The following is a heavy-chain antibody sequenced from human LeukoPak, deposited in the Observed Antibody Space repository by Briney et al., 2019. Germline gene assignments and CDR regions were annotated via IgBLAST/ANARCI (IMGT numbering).Heavy chain of an antibody. CDR1: GGSISSSTYY. CDR2: IYYSGST. J-gene: IGHJ3*02. V-gene: IGHV4-39*01. CDR3: ARHVWSSSGSEAFDI. D-gene: IGHD2-15*01. Sequence: SQTLSLTCTVSGGSISSSTYYWGWIRQPPGKGLEWIGSIYYSGSTYYNPSLKSRVTISVDTSKNQFSLKLSSVTAADTAVYYCARHVWSSSGSEAFDIWGQGTMVTVSS.